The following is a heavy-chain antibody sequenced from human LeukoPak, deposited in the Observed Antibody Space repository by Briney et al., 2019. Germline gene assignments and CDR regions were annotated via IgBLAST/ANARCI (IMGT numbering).Heavy chain of an antibody. CDR1: GGSISSSSYY. Sequence: SETLSLTCTVSGGSISSSSYYWGWIRQPPGKGLEWIGSIYYSGSTYYNPSLKSRVTISVDTSKNQFSLKLSSVTAADTAVYYCVKGGTVVVPAAPFDYWGQGTLVTVSS. V-gene: IGHV4-39*01. J-gene: IGHJ4*02. D-gene: IGHD2-2*01. CDR2: IYYSGST. CDR3: VKGGTVVVPAAPFDY.